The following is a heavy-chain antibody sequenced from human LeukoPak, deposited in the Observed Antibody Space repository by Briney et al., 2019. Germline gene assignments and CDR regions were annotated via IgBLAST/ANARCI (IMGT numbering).Heavy chain of an antibody. D-gene: IGHD5-12*01. CDR2: INHSGST. J-gene: IGHJ3*02. CDR1: GGSFSGYY. V-gene: IGHV4-34*01. Sequence: SETLSLTCAVYGGSFSGYYWSWIRQPPGKGLEWIGEINHSGSTNYNPSLKSRVTISVDTSKNQFSLKLSSVTAADTAVYYCASLRGYSRPGIWGQGTMVTVSP. CDR3: ASLRGYSRPGI.